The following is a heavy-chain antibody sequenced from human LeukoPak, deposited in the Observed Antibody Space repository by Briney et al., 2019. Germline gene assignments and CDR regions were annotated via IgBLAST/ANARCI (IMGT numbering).Heavy chain of an antibody. CDR2: IYYSGSA. Sequence: PSETLSLTCIVSGGSISYYYWSWIRQPPGKGLEWIGYIYYSGSANYIPSLRSRVTMSVDTSRNQFSLRLSSVTAADTAVYYCARWHCVDNTCFHMDVWGKGATVTVSS. D-gene: IGHD2-21*01. J-gene: IGHJ6*03. CDR1: GGSISYYY. V-gene: IGHV4-59*08. CDR3: ARWHCVDNTCFHMDV.